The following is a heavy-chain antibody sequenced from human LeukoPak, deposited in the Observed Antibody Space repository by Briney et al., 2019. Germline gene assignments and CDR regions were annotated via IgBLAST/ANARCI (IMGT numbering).Heavy chain of an antibody. V-gene: IGHV4-39*01. J-gene: IGHJ1*01. Sequence: SETLSLTCTVSGGYISSSSYYWGWIRQPPGKGLEWIGDIYYTGSTYYNSSLKSRLTVSIDTSKNQFSLNLASLTAADTAVYYCARRRYYESTGYLDWGQGTLITVSS. CDR1: GGYISSSSYY. CDR2: IYYTGST. D-gene: IGHD3-22*01. CDR3: ARRRYYESTGYLD.